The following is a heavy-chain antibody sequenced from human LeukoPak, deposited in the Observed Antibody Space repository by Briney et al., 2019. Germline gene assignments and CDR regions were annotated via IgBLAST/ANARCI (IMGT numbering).Heavy chain of an antibody. CDR3: ARAILYDP. D-gene: IGHD2-15*01. CDR2: ISSSSTI. Sequence: PGGSLRLSCAASGFTFSSYSMNWVRQAPGKGLEWVSYISSSSTIYYADSVKGRFTISRDNAKNSLYLQMNSLRAEDTAVYYCARAILYDPWGQGTLVTVSS. CDR1: GFTFSSYS. V-gene: IGHV3-48*01. J-gene: IGHJ5*02.